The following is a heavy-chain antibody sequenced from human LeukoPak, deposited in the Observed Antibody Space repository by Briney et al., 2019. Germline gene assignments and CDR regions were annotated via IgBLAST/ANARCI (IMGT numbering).Heavy chain of an antibody. CDR2: LSGSGGNT. Sequence: GGPLRLSCAASGFTFSRNAMSWLRQAPGKGLEWVSSLSGSGGNTYYADSVKGRFTISRDNSKNTVYLQMNSLRAEDTAVYSCAKDPCGTRYFDYWGQGTLVTVSS. CDR3: AKDPCGTRYFDY. V-gene: IGHV3-23*01. D-gene: IGHD2-2*01. CDR1: GFTFSRNA. J-gene: IGHJ4*02.